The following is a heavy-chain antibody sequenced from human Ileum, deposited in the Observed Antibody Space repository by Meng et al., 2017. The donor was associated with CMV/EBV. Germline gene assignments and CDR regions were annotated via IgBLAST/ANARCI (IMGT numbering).Heavy chain of an antibody. Sequence: GESLKISCAASEFSVSSNYMSWVRQAPGKGLEWVSLIYSGGSTYYADSVKGRFTISRDNSKNTLYLQMNSLRSEDTAVYYCLATYYWGQGTLVTVSS. J-gene: IGHJ4*02. D-gene: IGHD3-3*02. CDR2: IYSGGST. CDR3: LATYY. CDR1: EFSVSSNY. V-gene: IGHV3-53*05.